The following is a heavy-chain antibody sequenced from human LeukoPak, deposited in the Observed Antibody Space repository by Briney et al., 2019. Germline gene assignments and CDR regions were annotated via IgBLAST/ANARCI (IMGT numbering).Heavy chain of an antibody. CDR2: IIPIFGTA. J-gene: IGHJ5*02. Sequence: SVKVSCKASGGTFSSYAISWVRQAPGQGLEWLGGIIPIFGTANYAQKFQGRVTITTDESTSTAYMELSSLRSEDTAVYYCARLPHDYSNYVQFDPWGQGTLVTVSS. V-gene: IGHV1-69*05. D-gene: IGHD4-11*01. CDR1: GGTFSSYA. CDR3: ARLPHDYSNYVQFDP.